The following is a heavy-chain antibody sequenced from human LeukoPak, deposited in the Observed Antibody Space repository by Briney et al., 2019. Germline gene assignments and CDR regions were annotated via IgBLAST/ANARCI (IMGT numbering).Heavy chain of an antibody. Sequence: SETLSLTCTVPGDSISNYYWCWSRQSLEGGLECSLYIHDSGSTTYNPSLKSRVTISVDTSKNQFSLKLSSVTAADTAVYYCARLDAAAGRYLQFFYWGQGTLVTVSS. J-gene: IGHJ4*02. V-gene: IGHV4-59*08. CDR3: ARLDAAAGRYLQFFY. CDR1: GDSISNYY. D-gene: IGHD5-24*01. CDR2: IHDSGST.